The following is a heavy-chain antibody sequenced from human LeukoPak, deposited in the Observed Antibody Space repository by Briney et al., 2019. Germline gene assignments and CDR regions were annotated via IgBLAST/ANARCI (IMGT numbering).Heavy chain of an antibody. Sequence: ASVKVSCKASGYTFTGYYIHWVRQAPGQGLEWMGWINPNSGGTNYAQKFQGRVTMTRDTSISTAYMELSRLRSDDTAVYYCAREDDFWSGYSGWFDPWGQGTLVTVSS. CDR2: INPNSGGT. J-gene: IGHJ5*02. V-gene: IGHV1-2*02. D-gene: IGHD3-3*01. CDR3: AREDDFWSGYSGWFDP. CDR1: GYTFTGYY.